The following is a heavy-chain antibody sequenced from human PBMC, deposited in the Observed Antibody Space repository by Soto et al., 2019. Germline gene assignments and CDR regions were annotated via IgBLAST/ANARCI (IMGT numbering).Heavy chain of an antibody. CDR3: TTDGYCSGGSCYSIAFDI. CDR1: GFTFSNAW. CDR2: IKSKTDGGTT. Sequence: GGSLRLSCAASGFTFSNAWMSWVRQAPGKGLEWVGRIKSKTDGGTTDYAAPVKGRFTISRDDSKNTLYLQMNSLKTEDTAVYYCTTDGYCSGGSCYSIAFDIWGQGTMVTVSS. V-gene: IGHV3-15*01. D-gene: IGHD2-15*01. J-gene: IGHJ3*02.